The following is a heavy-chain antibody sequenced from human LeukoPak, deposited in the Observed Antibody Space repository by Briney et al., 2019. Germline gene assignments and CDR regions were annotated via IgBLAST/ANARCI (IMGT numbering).Heavy chain of an antibody. CDR2: INHSGST. CDR1: GGSFSAYY. V-gene: IGHV4-34*01. Sequence: SETLSLTCAVYGGSFSAYYWSWIRQPPGKGLEWIGEINHSGSTNYNPSLKSRVTISVDTSKNQFSLKLSSVTAADTAVYYCARLGIVSGLRYFDYWGQGTLVTVSS. J-gene: IGHJ4*02. CDR3: ARLGIVSGLRYFDY. D-gene: IGHD1-26*01.